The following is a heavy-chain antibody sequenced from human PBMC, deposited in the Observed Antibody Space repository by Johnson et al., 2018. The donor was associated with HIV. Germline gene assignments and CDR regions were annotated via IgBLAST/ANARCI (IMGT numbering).Heavy chain of an antibody. CDR3: ARVIMTVVGGDAFDI. V-gene: IGHV3-30*14. CDR1: GFTFSSYA. J-gene: IGHJ3*02. Sequence: QVQLVESGGGVVQPGGSLRLSCAASGFTFSSYAMHWVRQAPGKGLEWVAVISYDGSNKYYADSVRGRFTISRDISKNTLYLQMNSLRAGDTAVYYSARVIMTVVGGDAFDIWGQGTMVTVSS. D-gene: IGHD3-22*01. CDR2: ISYDGSNK.